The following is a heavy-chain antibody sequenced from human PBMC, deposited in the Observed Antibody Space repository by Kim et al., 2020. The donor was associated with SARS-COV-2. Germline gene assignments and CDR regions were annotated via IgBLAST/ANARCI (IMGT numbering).Heavy chain of an antibody. D-gene: IGHD6-19*01. CDR3: ATRSAGRNFDH. V-gene: IGHV3-23*01. Sequence: GGSLRLSCAASGFAFNTYAMSWVRQAPGKGLDWVSSISDTGDVTSYADSAKGQFTISRDNSKSTVYLQMNSLRAEDTAVYYCATRSAGRNFDHWGQGTPVTVSS. CDR1: GFAFNTYA. CDR2: ISDTGDVT. J-gene: IGHJ4*02.